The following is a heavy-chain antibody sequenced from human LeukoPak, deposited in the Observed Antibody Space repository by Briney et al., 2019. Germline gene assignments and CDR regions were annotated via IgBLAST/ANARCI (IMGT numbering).Heavy chain of an antibody. CDR2: IYYSGST. D-gene: IGHD3-3*01. V-gene: IGHV4-61*08. J-gene: IGHJ4*02. Sequence: PSETLSLTCTVSGGSISSGGYYWSWIRQHPGKGLEWIGYIYYSGSTNYNPFLKSRVTISVDTSKNQFSLKLSSVTAADTAVYYCARGRYYDFWSGKYYFDYWGQGTLVTVSS. CDR1: GGSISSGGYY. CDR3: ARGRYYDFWSGKYYFDY.